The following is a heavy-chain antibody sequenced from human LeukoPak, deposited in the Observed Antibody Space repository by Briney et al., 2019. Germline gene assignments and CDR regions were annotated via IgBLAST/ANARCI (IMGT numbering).Heavy chain of an antibody. J-gene: IGHJ4*02. CDR3: ARDRVNYFDY. D-gene: IGHD3-10*01. Sequence: PGGSLRLSCAASGFTFSTYWMSWVRQAPGKGLEWVANINQDGSEKSYVDSVKGRFTNSRDNAKKSLYLQMNSLRAEDTAVYYCARDRVNYFDYWGQGTLVTVSS. V-gene: IGHV3-7*01. CDR2: INQDGSEK. CDR1: GFTFSTYW.